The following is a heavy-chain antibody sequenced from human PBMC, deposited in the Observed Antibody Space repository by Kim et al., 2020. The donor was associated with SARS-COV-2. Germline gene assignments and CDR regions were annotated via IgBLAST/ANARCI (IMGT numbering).Heavy chain of an antibody. CDR3: TTEPYYYDSSGYYEFDY. Sequence: GGSLRLSCAASGFTFSNAWMSWVRQAPGKGLEWVGRIKSKTDGGTTDYAAPVKGRFTISRDDSKNTLYLQMNSLKTEDTAVYYCTTEPYYYDSSGYYEFDYWGQGTLVTVSS. J-gene: IGHJ4*02. V-gene: IGHV3-15*01. CDR2: IKSKTDGGTT. D-gene: IGHD3-22*01. CDR1: GFTFSNAW.